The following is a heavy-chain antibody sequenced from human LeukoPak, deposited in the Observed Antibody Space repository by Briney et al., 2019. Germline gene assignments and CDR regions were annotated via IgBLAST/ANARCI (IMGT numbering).Heavy chain of an antibody. Sequence: SETLSLTCTVSGGSISSSYWSWIRQPPGKGLERIGYIYYSGSTNYNPSPKSRVTISVDTSKNQFSLKLSSVTAADTAVYYWARGADWSDPWAREPWSPSPQ. V-gene: IGHV4-59*01. CDR1: GGSISSSY. CDR3: ARGADWSDP. J-gene: IGHJ5*02. CDR2: IYYSGST.